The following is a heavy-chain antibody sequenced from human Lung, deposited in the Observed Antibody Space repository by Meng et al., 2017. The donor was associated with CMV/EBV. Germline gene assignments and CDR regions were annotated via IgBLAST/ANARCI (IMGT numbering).Heavy chain of an antibody. CDR2: ISGSGGRT. CDR1: GFIFSNHG. D-gene: IGHD4-11*01. Sequence: GESXKISCAASGFIFSNHGMSWVRQAPGKRPEWLSGISGSGGRTYYAEYIKGRFTISRDNSKNTIYLQMNNLRAEATAVYYCAKDRRDYSNFLFDPWGQGTLVTVSS. J-gene: IGHJ5*02. V-gene: IGHV3-23*01. CDR3: AKDRRDYSNFLFDP.